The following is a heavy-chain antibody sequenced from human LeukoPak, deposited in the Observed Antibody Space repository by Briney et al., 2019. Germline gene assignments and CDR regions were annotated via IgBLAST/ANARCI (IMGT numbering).Heavy chain of an antibody. CDR3: ARDGGTSAHLPELDS. Sequence: GGSLRLSCEASGFALGSYHMNWVRQAPGKGLEWVSSISLDGLWVYYGDSVRGRFTISRDNAKNSLYLEMTSLRDDDTAVYYCARDGGTSAHLPELDSWGRGTLVTVSS. CDR1: GFALGSYH. D-gene: IGHD3-16*01. V-gene: IGHV3-21*01. CDR2: ISLDGLWV. J-gene: IGHJ4*02.